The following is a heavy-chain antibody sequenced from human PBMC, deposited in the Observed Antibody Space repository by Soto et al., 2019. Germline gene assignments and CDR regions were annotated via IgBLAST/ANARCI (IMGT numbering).Heavy chain of an antibody. V-gene: IGHV3-23*01. D-gene: IGHD3-10*01. CDR1: GFTFSSYS. J-gene: IGHJ4*02. CDR3: AKKVNSGPGSQYFDY. CDR2: FRTSGDGGTT. Sequence: LRLSCAASGFTFSSYSMSWVRQAPGKGLEWVSGFRTSGDGGTTYYADSVKGRFTISRDNSKNMLFLHMNSLRAEDTAIYYCAKKVNSGPGSQYFDYWGQGTLVTVSS.